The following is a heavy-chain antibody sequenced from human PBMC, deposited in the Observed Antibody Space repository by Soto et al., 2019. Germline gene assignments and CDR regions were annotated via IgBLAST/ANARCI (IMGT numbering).Heavy chain of an antibody. CDR3: ARQIYDSDTGPNFQYYFDS. Sequence: GESLKISCKGSGYSFTSYWISWVRQMPGKGLEWMGRIDPSDSYTNYSPSFQGHVTISADKSISTAYLQGSSLRASDTAMYYCARQIYDSDTGPNFQYYFDSWGQGTPVTVSS. CDR2: IDPSDSYT. D-gene: IGHD3-22*01. CDR1: GYSFTSYW. J-gene: IGHJ4*02. V-gene: IGHV5-10-1*01.